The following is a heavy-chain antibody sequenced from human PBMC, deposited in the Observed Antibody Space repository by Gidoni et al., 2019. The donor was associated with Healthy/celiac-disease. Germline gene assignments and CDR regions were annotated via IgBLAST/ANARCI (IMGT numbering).Heavy chain of an antibody. CDR2: IKSKTDGGTT. CDR3: TTELSGWSSTSCLRTYFDY. V-gene: IGHV3-15*01. J-gene: IGHJ4*02. CDR1: GFTFSNAR. Sequence: EVQLVASGGGLVKPGGSLRLSCAASGFTFSNARRSWVRQAPGKGLEWVGRIKSKTDGGTTDYAAPVKGRFTISRDDSKNTLYLQMNSLKTEDTAVYYCTTELSGWSSTSCLRTYFDYWGQGTLVTVSS. D-gene: IGHD2-2*01.